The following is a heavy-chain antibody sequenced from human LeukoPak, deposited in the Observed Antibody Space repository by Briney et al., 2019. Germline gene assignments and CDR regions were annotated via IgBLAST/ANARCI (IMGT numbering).Heavy chain of an antibody. D-gene: IGHD6-13*01. V-gene: IGHV3-9*01. CDR2: INWNSGSI. CDR1: GFTFEEYA. Sequence: GGSLRLSCAASGFTFEEYAMHWVRQAPGKGVEWVSGINWNSGSIGYADSVKGRFTISRDNAKNSLYLQMNSLRDEDTAVYYCARDHLIAAPYWGQGTLVTVSS. J-gene: IGHJ4*02. CDR3: ARDHLIAAPY.